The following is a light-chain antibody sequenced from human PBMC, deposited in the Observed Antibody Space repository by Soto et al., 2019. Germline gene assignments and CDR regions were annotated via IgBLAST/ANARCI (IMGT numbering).Light chain of an antibody. V-gene: IGKV1-5*01. J-gene: IGKJ1*01. Sequence: DIQMTQSPSTLSASVGDRVTSTCRASQSINSWLAWYQQKPGKAPNPLIYDASTLESGVPSRFSGSGSGTEFTLTISSLQPDDFATYYCQQYNTYSGTFGQGTKVDI. CDR3: QQYNTYSGT. CDR1: QSINSW. CDR2: DAS.